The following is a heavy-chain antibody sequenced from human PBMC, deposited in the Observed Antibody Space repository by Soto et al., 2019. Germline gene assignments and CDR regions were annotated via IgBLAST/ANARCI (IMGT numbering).Heavy chain of an antibody. Sequence: QVQLVQSGAEVKKPGASVKVSCKTSGYTFTSYGFSWVRQAPGQGLEWMGWISAYNGNTNYAQKLQGRVTMTTDTSTSTAYVELRRMRSDDTAVYYCAAPLSSSYGLDYWGQGTLVTVSS. CDR2: ISAYNGNT. J-gene: IGHJ4*02. V-gene: IGHV1-18*01. D-gene: IGHD5-18*01. CDR1: GYTFTSYG. CDR3: AAPLSSSYGLDY.